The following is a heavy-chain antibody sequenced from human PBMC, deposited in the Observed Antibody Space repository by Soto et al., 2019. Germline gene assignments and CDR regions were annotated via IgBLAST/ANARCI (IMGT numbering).Heavy chain of an antibody. CDR1: GFTVSSYA. Sequence: PGGSLRLSCAASGFTVSSYAMSGVRQAPGKGLEWVSAISGSGGSTYYADSVKGRFTISRDNSKNTLYLQMNSLRAEDTAVYYCAKDPDYYDSSGYYYFDYWGQGTLVTVSS. V-gene: IGHV3-23*01. J-gene: IGHJ4*02. CDR2: ISGSGGST. CDR3: AKDPDYYDSSGYYYFDY. D-gene: IGHD3-22*01.